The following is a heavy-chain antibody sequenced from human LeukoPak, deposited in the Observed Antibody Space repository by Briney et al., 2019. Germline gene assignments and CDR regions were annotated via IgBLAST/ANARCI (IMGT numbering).Heavy chain of an antibody. J-gene: IGHJ2*01. CDR1: GGSISSGDYY. CDR2: IYYSGST. V-gene: IGHV4-30-4*08. Sequence: SQTLSLTCTVSGGSISSGDYYWSWIRQPPGKGLEWIGYIYYSGSTYYNPSLKSRVTISVDTSKNQFSLKLSSVTAADTAVYYCARASLLITIPYFDLWGRGTLVTVSS. D-gene: IGHD3-10*01. CDR3: ARASLLITIPYFDL.